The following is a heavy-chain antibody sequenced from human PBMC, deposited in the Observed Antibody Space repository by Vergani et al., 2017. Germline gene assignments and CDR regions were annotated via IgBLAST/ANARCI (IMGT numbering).Heavy chain of an antibody. Sequence: EVQLVESGGGLVQPGGSLRLSCAASGFTFSSYAMSWVRQAPGKGLEWVSAISGSGGSTYYADSVKGRFTISRDNSKNTLYLQMNSLRAEDTAVYYCAKDLGVGASLGDPQLIDYWGQGTLVAVSS. CDR1: GFTFSSYA. V-gene: IGHV3-23*04. J-gene: IGHJ4*02. CDR2: ISGSGGST. D-gene: IGHD3-10*01. CDR3: AKDLGVGASLGDPQLIDY.